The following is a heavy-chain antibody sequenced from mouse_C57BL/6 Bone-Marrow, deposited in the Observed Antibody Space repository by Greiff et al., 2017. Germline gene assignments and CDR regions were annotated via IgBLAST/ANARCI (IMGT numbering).Heavy chain of an antibody. CDR3: ARSGYYGFYYAMDY. CDR1: GYSFTSYW. J-gene: IGHJ4*01. CDR2: IDPNSGGT. D-gene: IGHD1-1*01. Sequence: QVQLQQPGAELVKPGASVKLSCKASGYSFTSYWMHWVKQRPGRGLEWIGRIDPNSGGTKYNEKFKGKATLTADKSSSTAYMQFSSLTSEDSAIYYCARSGYYGFYYAMDYWGQGTSVTVSS. V-gene: IGHV1-62-3*01.